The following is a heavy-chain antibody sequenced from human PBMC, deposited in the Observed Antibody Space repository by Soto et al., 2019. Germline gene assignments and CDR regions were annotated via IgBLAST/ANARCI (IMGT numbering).Heavy chain of an antibody. CDR2: INHSGST. J-gene: IGHJ3*02. Sequence: PSETLSLTCAVYGGSFSGYYWNWIRQPPGKGLEWIGEINHSGSTNYNPSLKSRVTISIDTSKNQFSLKLSSVTAADTAVYYCARVGPLEARLDAFDIWGQGTMVTVSS. V-gene: IGHV4-34*01. D-gene: IGHD3-10*01. CDR1: GGSFSGYY. CDR3: ARVGPLEARLDAFDI.